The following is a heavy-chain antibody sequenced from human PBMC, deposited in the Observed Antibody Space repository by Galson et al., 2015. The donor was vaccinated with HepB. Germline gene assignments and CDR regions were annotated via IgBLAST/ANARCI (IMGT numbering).Heavy chain of an antibody. D-gene: IGHD2/OR15-2a*01. J-gene: IGHJ4*02. Sequence: SETLSLTCTVSGASISRDHWSWIRQAPGKGLEWIGYMYDSGRTSYNPSLKSRVTISVGTSEYQFSLRLTSVTAADTAVYFCARWGHHLLSYFDYWGKGTLVTVSS. CDR2: MYDSGRT. V-gene: IGHV4-59*01. CDR3: ARWGHHLLSYFDY. CDR1: GASISRDH.